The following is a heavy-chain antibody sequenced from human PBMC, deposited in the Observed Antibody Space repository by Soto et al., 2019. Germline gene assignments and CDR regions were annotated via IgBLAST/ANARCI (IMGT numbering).Heavy chain of an antibody. D-gene: IGHD3-3*01. J-gene: IGHJ4*02. CDR3: ARGLFLDY. Sequence: EVQLVESGGGLVQPGGSLRLSCATSGFTFSNYWMHWVRQAPGKGPVWVSRINEDESNTNYADSVKGRFTISRDNAKNTLYLQMNRRRAEDTAVYYCARGLFLDYWGQGTRVTVSS. CDR2: INEDESNT. CDR1: GFTFSNYW. V-gene: IGHV3-74*01.